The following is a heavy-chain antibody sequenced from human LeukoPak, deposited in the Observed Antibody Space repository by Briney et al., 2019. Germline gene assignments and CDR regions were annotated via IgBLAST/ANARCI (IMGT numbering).Heavy chain of an antibody. CDR2: INPNDGGT. CDR1: GYTFTTHY. D-gene: IGHD1-1*01. V-gene: IGHV1-46*01. J-gene: IGHJ4*02. Sequence: ASVKVSCKASGYTFTTHYMHWVRQAPAQGLEWMGIINPNDGGTAYAQEFRGRVSMTGDTATRTVYMELTSLISEDTAVYYCARSALSGTGYFDYWGQGTLVTVSS. CDR3: ARSALSGTGYFDY.